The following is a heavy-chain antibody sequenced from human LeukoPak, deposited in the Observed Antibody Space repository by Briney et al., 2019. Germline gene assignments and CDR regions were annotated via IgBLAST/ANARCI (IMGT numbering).Heavy chain of an antibody. V-gene: IGHV3-23*01. CDR2: FGGSGGGT. D-gene: IGHD6-19*01. J-gene: IGHJ6*02. CDR1: GFTLTSYA. Sequence: GGSLRLSCAASGFTLTSYAMSWVRQAPGKGLERVSTFGGSGGGTSYADSVKGRFTISRDNSKNTLYLQMNSLRAGDTAVYYCAKASGWDYYYDLDVWGQGTPVTVSS. CDR3: AKASGWDYYYDLDV.